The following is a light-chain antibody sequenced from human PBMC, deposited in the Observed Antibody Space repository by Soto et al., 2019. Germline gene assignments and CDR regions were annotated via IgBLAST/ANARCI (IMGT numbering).Light chain of an antibody. CDR2: SNN. CDR3: AAWDASLNGVV. J-gene: IGLJ2*01. V-gene: IGLV1-44*01. CDR1: RSNIGSNT. Sequence: QSVLTQLPSAAGTPGQRVTLSCSGSRSNIGSNTENWYQQLPGTAPKLRIYSNNQRPSGVPDRCSGAESGTSASLAISGLQAEDEADYYGAAWDASLNGVVVGGGTKLTVL.